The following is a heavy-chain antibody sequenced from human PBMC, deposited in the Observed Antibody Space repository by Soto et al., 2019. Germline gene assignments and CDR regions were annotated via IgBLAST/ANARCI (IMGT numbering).Heavy chain of an antibody. CDR2: IIPIFGTA. CDR1: GGTFSSYA. CDR3: ARYYCGGDCHSAFDI. V-gene: IGHV1-69*13. J-gene: IGHJ3*02. Sequence: GASVKVSCKASGGTFSSYAISWVRQAPGQGLEWMGGIIPIFGTANYAQKFQGRVTITADESTSTAYMELSSLRSEDTAVYYCARYYCGGDCHSAFDIWGQGTVVTVSS. D-gene: IGHD2-21*02.